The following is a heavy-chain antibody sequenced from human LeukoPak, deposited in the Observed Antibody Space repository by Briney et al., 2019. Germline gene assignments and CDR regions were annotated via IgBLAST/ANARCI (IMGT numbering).Heavy chain of an antibody. CDR3: ARERLEEDLGYFDY. CDR1: GGSISSSSYY. CDR2: IYYSGST. V-gene: IGHV4-39*07. Sequence: ASETLSLTCTVSGGSISSSSYYWGWIRQPPGKGLEWIGSIYYSGSTYYNPSLKSRVTISVDTSKNQFSLKLSSVTAADTAVYYCARERLEEDLGYFDYWGQGTLVTVSS. J-gene: IGHJ4*02. D-gene: IGHD1-26*01.